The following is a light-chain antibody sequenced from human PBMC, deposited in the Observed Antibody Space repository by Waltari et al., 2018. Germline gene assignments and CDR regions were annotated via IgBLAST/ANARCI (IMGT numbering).Light chain of an antibody. CDR2: SSS. CDR3: QQSYETSLA. CDR1: QSISNY. Sequence: DIQMTQSPSSLSASVGDRVTVTCRTSQSISNYLNWYQQKPGKAPKLLISSSSILQTGVPSRFSGSGSGTDFTLTISSLQPDDFATYYCQQSYETSLAFGQGTKVEF. J-gene: IGKJ1*01. V-gene: IGKV1-39*01.